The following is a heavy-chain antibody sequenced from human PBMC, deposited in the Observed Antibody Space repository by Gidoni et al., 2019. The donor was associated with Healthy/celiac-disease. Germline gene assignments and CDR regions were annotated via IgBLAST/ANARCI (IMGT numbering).Heavy chain of an antibody. D-gene: IGHD1-26*01. CDR1: GYTFTSYA. CDR3: ARGGDRWELRYYFDY. Sequence: QVQLVQSGAEVKKPGASVKVSCKASGYTFTSYAMHWVRQAPGQRLEWMGWINAGNGNTKYSQKFQGRVTITSDTSASTAYMELSSLRSEDTAVYYCARGGDRWELRYYFDYWGQGTLVTVSS. V-gene: IGHV1-3*01. CDR2: INAGNGNT. J-gene: IGHJ4*02.